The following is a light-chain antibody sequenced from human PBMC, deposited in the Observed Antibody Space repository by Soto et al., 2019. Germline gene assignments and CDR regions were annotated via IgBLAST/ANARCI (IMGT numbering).Light chain of an antibody. Sequence: THSPASLPLSPGERAPLSCRASQRVSSYLAWYQQKPGQAPSLSTSDPSNRATAIPARLSATASGIDFNLTIPSLASNDITVQHCTANSKIVVLTFGQGTRLEIK. CDR2: DPS. CDR3: TANSKIVVLT. V-gene: IGKV3-11*01. CDR1: QRVSSY. J-gene: IGKJ5*01.